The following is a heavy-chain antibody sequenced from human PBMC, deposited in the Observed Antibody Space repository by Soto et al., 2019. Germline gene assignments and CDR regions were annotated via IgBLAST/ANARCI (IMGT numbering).Heavy chain of an antibody. V-gene: IGHV5-10-1*01. Sequence: GESLKISCKGSGYSFTSYWISWVRQMPGKGLEWMGRIDPSDSYPNYSPSFQGHVTISADKSVSTAYLQWSSLKASDTAIYYCARHSGCSDGSCYSVYYFGMDVWGQGTTVTVSS. D-gene: IGHD2-15*01. CDR3: ARHSGCSDGSCYSVYYFGMDV. CDR2: IDPSDSYP. CDR1: GYSFTSYW. J-gene: IGHJ6*02.